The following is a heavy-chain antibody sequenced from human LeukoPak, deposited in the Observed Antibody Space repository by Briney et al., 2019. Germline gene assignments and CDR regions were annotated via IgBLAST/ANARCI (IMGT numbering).Heavy chain of an antibody. CDR2: IYYTGST. Sequence: PSEALSLTCTVSGISLSSSAYYWGWIRQPPGKGLEWIGSIYYTGSTYYNPSLKSRVTISVDTSKNQCSLKLSSVTAADTAVYYCASDMYDYVWGSRIDYWGQGTLVTVSS. CDR3: ASDMYDYVWGSRIDY. V-gene: IGHV4-39*01. D-gene: IGHD3-16*01. CDR1: GISLSSSAYY. J-gene: IGHJ4*02.